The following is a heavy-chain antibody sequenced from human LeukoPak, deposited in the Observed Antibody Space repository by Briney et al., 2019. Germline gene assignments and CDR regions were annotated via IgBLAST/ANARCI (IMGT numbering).Heavy chain of an antibody. D-gene: IGHD1-1*01. J-gene: IGHJ6*03. V-gene: IGHV4-34*01. CDR1: GGSFSGYY. CDR2: INHSGST. CDR3: ARGRGTGKYYYYYYMDV. Sequence: SETLSLTCAVYGGSFSGYYWSWIRQPPGKGLEWIGEINHSGSTNYNPSLKSRVTISVDTSKNQFSLKLSSVTAADMAVYYCARGRGTGKYYYYYYMDVWGKGTTVTVSS.